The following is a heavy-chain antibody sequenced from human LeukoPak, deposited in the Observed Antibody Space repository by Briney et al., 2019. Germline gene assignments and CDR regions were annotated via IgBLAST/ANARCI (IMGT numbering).Heavy chain of an antibody. J-gene: IGHJ6*02. D-gene: IGHD3-10*01. Sequence: GGSLRLSCAASGFTVSSNYMSWVRQAPEKGLEWVSVIYSGGSTYYADSVKGRFTISRDNSKNTLYLQMNSLRAEDTAVYYCAKADYYGSGSYYWRPYYYYGMDVWGQGTTVTVSS. CDR1: GFTVSSNY. CDR2: IYSGGST. V-gene: IGHV3-53*05. CDR3: AKADYYGSGSYYWRPYYYYGMDV.